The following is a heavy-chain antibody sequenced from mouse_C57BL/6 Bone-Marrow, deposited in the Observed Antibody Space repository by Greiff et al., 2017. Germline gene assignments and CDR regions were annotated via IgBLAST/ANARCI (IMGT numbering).Heavy chain of an antibody. Sequence: QVQLKQSGPELVKPGASVKLSCKASGYTFTSYDINWVKQRPGQGLEWIGWIYPRDGSTKYNEKFKGKATLTVDTSSSTAYMELHSLTSEDSAVYFCARLEFDGIIGDWYFDVWGTGTTVTVSS. CDR3: ARLEFDGIIGDWYFDV. J-gene: IGHJ1*03. CDR2: IYPRDGST. CDR1: GYTFTSYD. D-gene: IGHD1-1*01. V-gene: IGHV1-85*01.